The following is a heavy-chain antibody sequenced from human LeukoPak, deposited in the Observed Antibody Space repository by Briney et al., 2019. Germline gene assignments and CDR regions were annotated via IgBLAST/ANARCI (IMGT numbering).Heavy chain of an antibody. D-gene: IGHD3-16*01. J-gene: IGHJ4*02. Sequence: PSETLSLTCTVAGGSISSGLYYWSWIRQPAGKGLEWIGCIYTSGGTNYNPSLKSRVTISLDTSKNQFSLKLSSVTAADTAVYYCARRLRKGDYGYYFDYWGQGTLVTVFS. CDR2: IYTSGGT. V-gene: IGHV4-61*02. CDR1: GGSISSGLYY. CDR3: ARRLRKGDYGYYFDY.